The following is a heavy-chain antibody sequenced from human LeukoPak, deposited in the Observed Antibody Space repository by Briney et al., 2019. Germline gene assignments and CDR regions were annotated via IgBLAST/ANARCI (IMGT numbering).Heavy chain of an antibody. CDR1: GFTFSDYY. D-gene: IGHD3-9*01. Sequence: GGSLRLSCAASGFTFSDYYMSWIRQAPGEGLEWVSHISSSGNTIHYADSVKGRFTISRDNAKNSLYLQRNSLRAEDMAMYYLARGGYILTTNWFDPWGQGTLVTVSS. CDR3: ARGGYILTTNWFDP. V-gene: IGHV3-11*01. J-gene: IGHJ5*02. CDR2: ISSSGNTI.